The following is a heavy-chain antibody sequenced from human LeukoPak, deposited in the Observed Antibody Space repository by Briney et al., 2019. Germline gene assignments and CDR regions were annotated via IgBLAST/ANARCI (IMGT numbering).Heavy chain of an antibody. Sequence: GGSLRLSCAASGFTVSSNYMSWVRQAPGKGLEWVSGIYSGSSTYYADSVRGRFSIFTDNSKNTQYLQMNNLSAEDTAVNYCATTSFSAGNDSWGQGALVTVSS. CDR3: ATTSFSAGNDS. CDR1: GFTVSSNY. V-gene: IGHV3-53*01. J-gene: IGHJ4*02. CDR2: IYSGSST. D-gene: IGHD3-10*01.